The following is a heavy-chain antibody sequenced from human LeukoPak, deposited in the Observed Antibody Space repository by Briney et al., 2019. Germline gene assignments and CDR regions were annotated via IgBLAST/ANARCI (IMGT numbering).Heavy chain of an antibody. Sequence: ASVKVSCKVSGYTHPQLSMHWVRQARGKGLEWMGGFDPEDGETIYAQKFQGRVTMTEDTSTDTAYMELSRLRSEDTAVYYCATFRFGELPYASFDYWGQGTLVTVSS. J-gene: IGHJ4*02. V-gene: IGHV1-24*01. CDR2: FDPEDGET. CDR3: ATFRFGELPYASFDY. CDR1: GYTHPQLS. D-gene: IGHD3-10*01.